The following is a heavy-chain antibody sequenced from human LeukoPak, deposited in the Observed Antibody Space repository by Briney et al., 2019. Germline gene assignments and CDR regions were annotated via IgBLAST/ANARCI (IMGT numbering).Heavy chain of an antibody. D-gene: IGHD6-6*01. J-gene: IGHJ5*02. CDR1: GLTFTNYW. Sequence: GGPLRLSCTASGLTFTNYWMMWVRRAPGEGLVGVANINNWASDKYYVVSVERRFTISRDNAKNSLFLRMNSLGAEDTGVYYCATSSYSSSSSWGQGTLVTDSS. V-gene: IGHV3-7*01. CDR3: ATSSYSSSSS. CDR2: INNWASDK.